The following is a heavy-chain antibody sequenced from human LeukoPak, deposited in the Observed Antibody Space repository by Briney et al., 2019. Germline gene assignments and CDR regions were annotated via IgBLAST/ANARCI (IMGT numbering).Heavy chain of an antibody. D-gene: IGHD6-13*01. CDR3: ARANSSSWHYFDD. CDR1: GFTFSDYT. Sequence: GGSLRLSCAASGFTFSDYTMHWVRQAPGKGLEWVAVISYDGSQKYYADSVTGRFTISRDNSKNAVFLQMNSLRGEDTAVFFCARANSSSWHYFDDWGQGTLVTVSS. CDR2: ISYDGSQK. V-gene: IGHV3-30*04. J-gene: IGHJ4*02.